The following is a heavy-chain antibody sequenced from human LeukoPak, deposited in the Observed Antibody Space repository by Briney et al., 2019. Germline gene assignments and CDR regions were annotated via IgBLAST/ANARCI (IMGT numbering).Heavy chain of an antibody. CDR2: IIPIFGTA. V-gene: IGHV1-69*13. CDR3: ARDLGVGSKD. Sequence: GASVKVTCKASGGTFSSYAISWVRQAPGQGLEWMGGIIPIFGTANYAQKFQGRVAITADESTSTAYMELSSLRSEDTAVYYCARDLGVGSKDWGQGTLVTVSS. CDR1: GGTFSSYA. J-gene: IGHJ4*02. D-gene: IGHD1-26*01.